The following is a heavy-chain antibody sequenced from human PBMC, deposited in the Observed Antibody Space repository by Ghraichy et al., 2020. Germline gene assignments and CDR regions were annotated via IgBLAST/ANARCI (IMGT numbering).Heavy chain of an antibody. J-gene: IGHJ4*01. Sequence: SETLSLTCAVSGASAGSYYWRWVRQSPGMALESLAHIHHSGRYGVRASYNPSLASRLSSSMDTSNDQFSLRLTSLTATDTAIYYCSRGTVYDYWTGYSYYVDDGGHGILVSISS. D-gene: IGHD3-3*01. CDR3: SRGTVYDYWTGYSYYVDD. V-gene: IGHV4-59*02. CDR2: IHHSGRYGVRA. CDR1: GASAGSYY.